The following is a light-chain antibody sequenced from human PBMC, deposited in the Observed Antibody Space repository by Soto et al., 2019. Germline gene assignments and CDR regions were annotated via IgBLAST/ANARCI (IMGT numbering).Light chain of an antibody. CDR3: QQYDVSPIT. CDR1: QSVGDY. CDR2: DAS. J-gene: IGKJ5*01. Sequence: EIVLRQSPSTLALSPGERATLSCRASQSVGDYLAWYQQKPGQAPRLLIYDASNRATGIPARFSGSGSGTDFTLTITRLAPEDVEVYFCQQYDVSPITFGLGTRLEIK. V-gene: IGKV3-11*01.